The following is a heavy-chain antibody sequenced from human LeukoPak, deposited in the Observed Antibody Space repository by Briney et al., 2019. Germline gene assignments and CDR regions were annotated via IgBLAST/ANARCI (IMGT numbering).Heavy chain of an antibody. CDR3: AGGWLRHFDY. V-gene: IGHV3-48*04. Sequence: GGSLRLSCAASGFTFSSYSMNWVRQAPGRGLEWVSYISGSSGTTYYADSVQGRFTISRDNAKNSLYLQMNSLRAEDTAVYYCAGGWLRHFDYWGQGTLVTVSS. D-gene: IGHD5-12*01. CDR1: GFTFSSYS. CDR2: ISGSSGTT. J-gene: IGHJ4*02.